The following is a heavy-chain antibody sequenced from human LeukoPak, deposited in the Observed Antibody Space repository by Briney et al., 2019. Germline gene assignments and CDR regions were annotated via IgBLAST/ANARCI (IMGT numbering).Heavy chain of an antibody. Sequence: SETLSLTCTVSGGSISSSSYYWGWIRQPPGKGLEWIGSIYYSGSTYYNPSLKSRVTISVDTSKNQFSLKLSSVTAADTAVYYCAGDPMATINYYYYGMDVWGQGTTVTVSS. CDR1: GGSISSSSYY. D-gene: IGHD5-24*01. V-gene: IGHV4-39*07. CDR3: AGDPMATINYYYYGMDV. J-gene: IGHJ6*02. CDR2: IYYSGST.